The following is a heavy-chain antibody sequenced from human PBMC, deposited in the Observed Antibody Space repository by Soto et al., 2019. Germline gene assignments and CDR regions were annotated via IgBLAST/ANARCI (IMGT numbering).Heavy chain of an antibody. CDR2: IYYSGSI. CDR1: GGSISSGGYY. Sequence: SETLSLTCTVSGGSISSGGYYWSWIRQHPGKGLEWIGYIYYSGSIYYIPSLKSRVTISVDTSKNQFSLKLSSVTAADTAVYFCAREGYSGYPGRYYFDYWGQGTLVTVSS. J-gene: IGHJ4*02. V-gene: IGHV4-31*03. D-gene: IGHD5-12*01. CDR3: AREGYSGYPGRYYFDY.